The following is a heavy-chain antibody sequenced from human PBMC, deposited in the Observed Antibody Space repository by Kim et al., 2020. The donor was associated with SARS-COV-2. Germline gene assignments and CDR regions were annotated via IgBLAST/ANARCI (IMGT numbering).Heavy chain of an antibody. Sequence: SETLSLTCTVSGGSISSSSYYWGWIRQPPGKGLEWIGSIYYSGSTYYNPSLKSRVTISVDTSKNQFSLKLSSVTAADTAMYYCAGTMVRGVINWFDPWGQGTLVTVSS. CDR2: IYYSGST. CDR1: GGSISSSSYY. J-gene: IGHJ5*02. V-gene: IGHV4-39*07. D-gene: IGHD3-10*01. CDR3: AGTMVRGVINWFDP.